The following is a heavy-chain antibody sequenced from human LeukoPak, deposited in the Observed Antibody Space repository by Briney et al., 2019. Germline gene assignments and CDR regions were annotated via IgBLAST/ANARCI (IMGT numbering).Heavy chain of an antibody. CDR2: IYYSGST. J-gene: IGHJ6*02. D-gene: IGHD3-10*01. CDR1: GGSISSYY. V-gene: IGHV4-59*01. CDR3: AREALVRDLYYYYGMDV. Sequence: SETLSLTCTVSGGSISSYYWSWIRQPPGKGLEWIGYIYYSGSTNYNPSLKSRVTISVDTSKNQFSLTLSSVTAADTAVYYCAREALVRDLYYYYGMDVWGQGTTVTVSS.